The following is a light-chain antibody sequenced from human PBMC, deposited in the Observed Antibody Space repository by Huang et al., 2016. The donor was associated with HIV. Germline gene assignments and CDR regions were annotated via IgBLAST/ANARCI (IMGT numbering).Light chain of an antibody. CDR1: QNLLYTSNNSNY. Sequence: DIVLTQSPDSLAVFLGERATISCKSSQNLLYTSNNSNYLACYQQKPGRPPKSLITWASTRESGVPDRFSGAGSETAFTLTISSLRAEDVAVYYCQQYYNTPRTFGQGTKLEIK. V-gene: IGKV4-1*01. J-gene: IGKJ2*01. CDR3: QQYYNTPRT. CDR2: WAS.